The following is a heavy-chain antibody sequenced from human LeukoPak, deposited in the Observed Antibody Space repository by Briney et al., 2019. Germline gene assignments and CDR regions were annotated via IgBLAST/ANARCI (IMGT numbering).Heavy chain of an antibody. CDR1: GYTFTSYG. Sequence: ASVKVSCKASGYTFTSYGMHWVRQAPGQRLEWMGWIYAGNGNTKYSQKFQGRVTITRDTSASTAYMELSSLRSEDTAVYYCARLSIQLWPGFDYWGQGTLVTVSS. CDR2: IYAGNGNT. CDR3: ARLSIQLWPGFDY. J-gene: IGHJ4*02. D-gene: IGHD5-18*01. V-gene: IGHV1-3*01.